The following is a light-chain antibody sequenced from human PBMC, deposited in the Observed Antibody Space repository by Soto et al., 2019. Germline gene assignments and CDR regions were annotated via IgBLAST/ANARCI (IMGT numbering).Light chain of an antibody. V-gene: IGKV1-39*01. CDR3: HQRYNWPRVT. CDR1: QSISSY. Sequence: DIQMTQSPSSLSASVGDRVTINCRASQSISSYLNWYQQKPGKAPKLLIYAASSLQSGVPSRFSGSGSGTDFTLTITSLEPEDFAVYFCHQRYNWPRVTFGQGTRREIK. CDR2: AAS. J-gene: IGKJ5*01.